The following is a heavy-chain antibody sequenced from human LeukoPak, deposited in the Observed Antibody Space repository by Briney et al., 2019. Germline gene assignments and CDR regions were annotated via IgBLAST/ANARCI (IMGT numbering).Heavy chain of an antibody. D-gene: IGHD6-13*01. Sequence: GGSLRLSCAASGFTFSGYWIHWVRQAPGRGLVWVSRINSDGSSASYADSVKGRFTISRDNAKNTLFLQMNSLRGEDTAVYYCAKDIVAAAGKYFDYWGQGTLVTVSS. CDR2: INSDGSSA. J-gene: IGHJ4*02. V-gene: IGHV3-74*01. CDR1: GFTFSGYW. CDR3: AKDIVAAAGKYFDY.